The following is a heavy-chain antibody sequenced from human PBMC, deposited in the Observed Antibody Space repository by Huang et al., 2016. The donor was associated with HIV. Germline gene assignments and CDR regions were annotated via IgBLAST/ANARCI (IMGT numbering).Heavy chain of an antibody. Sequence: EVQLVESGGGLVQPGGSLRLYCAASGFSISSYWMHWVRQAPGKGLVWVSRSNSDWRSTSYADSVKGRFTISRDNAKNTLYLQMNSLRAEDTAVYYCARDPRIQSWLNFFDYWGQGTLVSVSS. J-gene: IGHJ4*02. CDR1: GFSISSYW. CDR2: SNSDWRST. CDR3: ARDPRIQSWLNFFDY. D-gene: IGHD3-22*01. V-gene: IGHV3-74*01.